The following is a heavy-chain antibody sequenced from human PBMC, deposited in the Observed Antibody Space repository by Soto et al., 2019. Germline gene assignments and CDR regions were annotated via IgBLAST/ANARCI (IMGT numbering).Heavy chain of an antibody. V-gene: IGHV4-4*02. J-gene: IGHJ5*02. CDR1: GGSISSSNW. Sequence: PSETLSLTCAVSGGSISSSNWWSWVRQPPGKGLERIGEIYHGGSTNYNPSLKSRDPVSVDTSKNQFSLRLTSLSAADTAVYDCARAASPYFDFLSAFHPWGQGILVTVSS. CDR2: IYHGGST. D-gene: IGHD3-9*01. CDR3: ARAASPYFDFLSAFHP.